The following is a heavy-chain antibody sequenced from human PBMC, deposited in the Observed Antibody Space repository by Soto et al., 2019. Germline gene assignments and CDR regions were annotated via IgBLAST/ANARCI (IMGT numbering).Heavy chain of an antibody. J-gene: IGHJ4*02. Sequence: QVQLVQSGAEVKKPGSSVKVSCKASGGTFSSYAISWVRQAPGQGLEWMGGIIPIFGTANYAQKFQGRVTITADESRSTAYMERSSLRSEDSAVYYGAIGDDSCGYFFYCDYWGQGALVTVSS. D-gene: IGHD3-22*01. CDR2: IIPIFGTA. CDR3: AIGDDSCGYFFYCDY. CDR1: GGTFSSYA. V-gene: IGHV1-69*12.